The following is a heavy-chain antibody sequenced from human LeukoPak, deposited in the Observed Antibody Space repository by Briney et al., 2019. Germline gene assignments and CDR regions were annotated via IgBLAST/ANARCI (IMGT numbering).Heavy chain of an antibody. CDR2: IKTDGSYT. CDR1: GFTFSRFW. Sequence: GGSLRLSCAASGFTFSRFWMSRVRQTPGKGLVWVSQIKTDGSYTIYADSVKGRFTISRDNAENTLYLQMNSLRAEDTAVYYCAKGYNYGLDYWGQGTLVTVSS. CDR3: AKGYNYGLDY. J-gene: IGHJ4*02. V-gene: IGHV3-74*01. D-gene: IGHD5-18*01.